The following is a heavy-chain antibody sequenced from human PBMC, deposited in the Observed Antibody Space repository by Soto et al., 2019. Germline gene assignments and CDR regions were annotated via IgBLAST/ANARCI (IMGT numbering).Heavy chain of an antibody. J-gene: IGHJ4*02. Sequence: QVQLQQWGAGLLKPSETLSLNCAVTGGSLSGYYWSWIRQPPGKGLEWIGEVKDGGHTNYSPSLRGRVTISSDTSNPQVSLRLRSVTAADTGVYYCARGQEGVVATHWDQGSLVTVSS. CDR1: GGSLSGYY. D-gene: IGHD5-12*01. V-gene: IGHV4-34*01. CDR2: VKDGGHT. CDR3: ARGQEGVVATH.